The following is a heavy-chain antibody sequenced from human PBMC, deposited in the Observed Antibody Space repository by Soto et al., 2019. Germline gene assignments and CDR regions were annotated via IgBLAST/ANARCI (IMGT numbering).Heavy chain of an antibody. D-gene: IGHD4-4*01. CDR3: ARDYNLGF. V-gene: IGHV3-23*01. Sequence: EVQLLESGGGLVQPGGSLRLSCAASGLTFSLYSMSWARQAPGKGLEWVSGFGGSGGGTYYSDSVKGRFTISRDDSKNTLYLQMNSLRAEDTAVYYCARDYNLGFWGQGTLVTVSS. CDR1: GLTFSLYS. CDR2: FGGSGGGT. J-gene: IGHJ4*02.